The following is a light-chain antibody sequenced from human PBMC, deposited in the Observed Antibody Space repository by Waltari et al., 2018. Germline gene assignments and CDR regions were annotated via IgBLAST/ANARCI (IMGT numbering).Light chain of an antibody. Sequence: DIVMTQSPASLAVSLAEGATINCKSSQSVLYSSNNKNYLAWYQQKPGQPPKLLIYWASTRESGVPDRFSGSGSGTDFTLTISSLQAEDVAVYYCQQYYSILRTFGQGTRLEIK. CDR2: WAS. CDR3: QQYYSILRT. V-gene: IGKV4-1*01. CDR1: QSVLYSSNNKNY. J-gene: IGKJ5*01.